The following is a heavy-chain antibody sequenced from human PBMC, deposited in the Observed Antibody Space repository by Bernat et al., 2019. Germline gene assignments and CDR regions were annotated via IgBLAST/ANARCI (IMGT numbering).Heavy chain of an antibody. Sequence: QVQLVESGGGVVQPGRSLRLSCATSGFTFSTYDMHWVRQAPGKGLEWMAVISFDGSNKYYVDSVKGRFTISRDNSKNTLYLQMNSLRAEDTAMYYCAKDNEHCSSTSCYYGLSFDPALSRPWGQGTLVTVSS. CDR1: GFTFSTYD. CDR2: ISFDGSNK. J-gene: IGHJ5*02. D-gene: IGHD2-2*01. CDR3: AKDNEHCSSTSCYYGLSFDPALSRP. V-gene: IGHV3-30*18.